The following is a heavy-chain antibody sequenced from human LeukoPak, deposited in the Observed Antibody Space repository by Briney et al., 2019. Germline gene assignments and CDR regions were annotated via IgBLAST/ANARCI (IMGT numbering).Heavy chain of an antibody. CDR1: GGTFSSYA. CDR2: IIPIFGTA. J-gene: IGHJ4*02. CDR3: ARGAGGYCSGGSCYGPFDY. D-gene: IGHD2-15*01. V-gene: IGHV1-69*13. Sequence: SVKVSCKASGGTFSSYAISWVRQAPGQGLEWMGGIIPIFGTANYAQKFQGRVTITADESTSTAYMELSSLRSEDTAEYYCARGAGGYCSGGSCYGPFDYWGQGTLVTVSS.